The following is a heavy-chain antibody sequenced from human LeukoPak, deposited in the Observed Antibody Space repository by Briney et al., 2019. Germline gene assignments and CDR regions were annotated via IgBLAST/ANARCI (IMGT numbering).Heavy chain of an antibody. D-gene: IGHD6-13*01. Sequence: SETLSLTCTVSGGSISSSSYYWSWIRQPPGKGLEWIGYIYHSGSTYYNPSLKSRVTVSVDRSKNQFSLKLSSVTAADTAVYYCAREVHSSSRKVYFDYWGQGTLVTVSS. CDR3: AREVHSSSRKVYFDY. CDR2: IYHSGST. J-gene: IGHJ4*02. V-gene: IGHV4-30-2*01. CDR1: GGSISSSSYY.